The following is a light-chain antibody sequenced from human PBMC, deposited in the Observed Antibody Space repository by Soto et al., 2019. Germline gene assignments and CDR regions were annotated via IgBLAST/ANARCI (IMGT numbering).Light chain of an antibody. CDR1: QSVRSNY. CDR2: DAS. Sequence: EIVLTQSPDTLSSSPGERATLSCRASQSVRSNYLAWYQQKPGQAPRFLIYDASSRATGIPDRFSGSGSGIDFTLTISRLEPEDFAVYYCQQYGSSPLTFGGGTKVEIK. J-gene: IGKJ4*01. CDR3: QQYGSSPLT. V-gene: IGKV3-20*01.